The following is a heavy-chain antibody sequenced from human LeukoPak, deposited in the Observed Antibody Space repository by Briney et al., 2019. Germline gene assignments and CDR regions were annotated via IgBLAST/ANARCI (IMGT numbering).Heavy chain of an antibody. CDR3: ARDSSSSFDY. D-gene: IGHD6-6*01. V-gene: IGHV3-74*01. CDR1: GFTFSSYW. Sequence: GRALRLFCAASGFTFSSYWMHWGRQAPGEGLVWVSRINTDGSSTSYADSVKGRFTISRDNAKNTLYLQLNSLRAEDTAVYYCARDSSSSFDYWGQGTLVTVSS. CDR2: INTDGSST. J-gene: IGHJ4*02.